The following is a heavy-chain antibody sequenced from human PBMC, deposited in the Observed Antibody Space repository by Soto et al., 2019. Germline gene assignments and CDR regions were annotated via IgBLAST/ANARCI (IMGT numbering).Heavy chain of an antibody. CDR2: ISAYNGNT. Sequence: ASVKVSCKASGYTFTSYGISWVRQAPGQGFEWMGWISAYNGNTNYARKLQGRVTMTTDTSTSTAYMELRSLRSDDTAVYYCARSDDFWSGYLPMLFDYWGQGTLVTVSS. D-gene: IGHD3-3*01. CDR1: GYTFTSYG. CDR3: ARSDDFWSGYLPMLFDY. V-gene: IGHV1-18*01. J-gene: IGHJ4*02.